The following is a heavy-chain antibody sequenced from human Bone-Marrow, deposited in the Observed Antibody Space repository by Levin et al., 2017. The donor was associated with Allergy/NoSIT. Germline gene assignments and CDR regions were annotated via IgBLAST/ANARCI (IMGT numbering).Heavy chain of an antibody. CDR3: TRDRGEWGQFYFDY. D-gene: IGHD1-26*01. CDR2: ISSRNTTI. Sequence: PGGSLRLSCAASGFSFSSYEMNWVRQAPGKGLEWVSYISSRNTTIYYADSVKGRFTISRDNAENSLYLQMNSLRAEDTAVYYCTRDRGEWGQFYFDYWGQGILVTVSS. V-gene: IGHV3-48*03. J-gene: IGHJ4*02. CDR1: GFSFSSYE.